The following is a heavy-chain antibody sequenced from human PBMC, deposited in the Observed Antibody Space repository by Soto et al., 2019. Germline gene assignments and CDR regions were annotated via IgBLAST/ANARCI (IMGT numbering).Heavy chain of an antibody. Sequence: GGSLRLSCAASGFSVSTSRMSWVRQAPGKGLEWVSGFSGSGVDSYYAGSVRGRFTISRDSSQNTVFLEMNSLRAEDTAIYYCRSAVFDCWGQGTLVTVSS. J-gene: IGHJ4*02. CDR3: RSAVFDC. CDR1: GFSVSTSR. CDR2: FSGSGVDS. V-gene: IGHV3-23*01.